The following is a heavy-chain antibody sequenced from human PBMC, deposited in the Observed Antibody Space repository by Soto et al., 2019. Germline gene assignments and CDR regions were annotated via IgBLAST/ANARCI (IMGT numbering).Heavy chain of an antibody. V-gene: IGHV3-30*03. CDR3: ARGNGSSGPLLGAFDI. J-gene: IGHJ3*02. D-gene: IGHD6-19*01. CDR2: ISYDGSNK. CDR1: GFTFSSYG. Sequence: GGSLRLSCAASGFTFSSYGMHWVRQAPGKGLEWVAVISYDGSNKYYADSVKGWVTMTRDTSISTAYTELSRLRSDDTAVYYCARGNGSSGPLLGAFDIWGQGTMVTVSS.